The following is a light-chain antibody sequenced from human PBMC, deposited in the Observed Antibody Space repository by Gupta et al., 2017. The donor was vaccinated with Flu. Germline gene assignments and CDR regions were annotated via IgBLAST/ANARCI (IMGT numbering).Light chain of an antibody. CDR1: QSSSSL. CDR3: QPYHWPPLN. J-gene: IGKJ4*01. Sequence: IQVTQSPSTLSASGGDRVLITCRGSQSSSSLVSWYQQKPGTAPKLLIDKAYSFASGVPSSCSGRGSGTVFTTTSSRVQDDDVASYCHQPYHWPPLNFGEGTKVEIK. CDR2: KAY. V-gene: IGKV1-5*03.